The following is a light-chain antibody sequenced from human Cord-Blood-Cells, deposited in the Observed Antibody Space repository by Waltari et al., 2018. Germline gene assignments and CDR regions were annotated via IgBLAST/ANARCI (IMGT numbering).Light chain of an antibody. CDR1: SSDVGGYNY. Sequence: QSALTQPRSVSGSPGQSVTISCTGTSSDVGGYNYVSWYQQHPGKAPKRMIHDVSKRPSGLPDRVSGSRSGNTASLTICGLQAEDEADYYCCSYAGSYTVFGGGTKRTVL. V-gene: IGLV2-11*01. J-gene: IGLJ3*02. CDR2: DVS. CDR3: CSYAGSYTV.